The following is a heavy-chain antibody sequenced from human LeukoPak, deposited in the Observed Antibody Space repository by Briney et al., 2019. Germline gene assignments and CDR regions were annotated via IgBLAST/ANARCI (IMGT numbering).Heavy chain of an antibody. CDR2: IYYSGST. V-gene: IGHV4-39*07. Sequence: SETLSLTCTVSGGSISSSYYWGWIRQPPGKGLEWIGSIYYSGSTYYNPSLKSRVTISVDTSKNQFSLKLSSVTAADTAVYYCARYCSSTSCYSRFDPWGQGTLVTVSS. D-gene: IGHD2-2*01. J-gene: IGHJ5*02. CDR3: ARYCSSTSCYSRFDP. CDR1: GGSISSSYY.